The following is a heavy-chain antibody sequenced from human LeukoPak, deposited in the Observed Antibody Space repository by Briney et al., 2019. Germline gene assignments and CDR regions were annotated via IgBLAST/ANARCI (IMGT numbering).Heavy chain of an antibody. CDR3: ARDHDAYGPHDY. J-gene: IGHJ4*02. CDR1: GFTFINAW. D-gene: IGHD3-10*01. V-gene: IGHV3-11*06. Sequence: PGGSLRLSCAASGFTFINAWMSWVRQAPGKGLEWVSYISSSGSSTDYADSVKGRFTISRDNAKNSLYLQLNSLRADDSAVYYCARDHDAYGPHDYWGQGTLVTVSS. CDR2: ISSSGSST.